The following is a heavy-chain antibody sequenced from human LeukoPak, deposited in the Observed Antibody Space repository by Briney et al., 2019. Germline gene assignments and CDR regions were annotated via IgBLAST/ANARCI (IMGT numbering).Heavy chain of an antibody. CDR1: GGSISSYY. V-gene: IGHV4-4*07. J-gene: IGHJ2*01. CDR2: IYTSGST. D-gene: IGHD2-2*01. CDR3: ARYYCSSTNCCFDL. Sequence: SETLSLTCTVSGGSISSYYWSWIRQPAGKGLEWIGRIYTSGSTNYNPSLKSRVTMSVDTSKNQFSLKLSSVTAADTAVYYCARYYCSSTNCCFDLWGRGTLVTVSS.